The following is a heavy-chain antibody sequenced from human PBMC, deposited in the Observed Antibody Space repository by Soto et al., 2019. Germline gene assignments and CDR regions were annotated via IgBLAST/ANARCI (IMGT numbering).Heavy chain of an antibody. V-gene: IGHV3-21*01. J-gene: IGHJ5*02. CDR3: ARDLHDYVSFRFDP. D-gene: IGHD3-16*01. Sequence: EVQLVESGGGPVKPGGSLRLSCAASGFTFSSYSMNWVRQAPGKGLEWVSSISTSSSYIYYADSMKGRFTISRDNAKNSLYLQMNSLRAEDTAVYYCARDLHDYVSFRFDPWGQGTLVTVSS. CDR1: GFTFSSYS. CDR2: ISTSSSYI.